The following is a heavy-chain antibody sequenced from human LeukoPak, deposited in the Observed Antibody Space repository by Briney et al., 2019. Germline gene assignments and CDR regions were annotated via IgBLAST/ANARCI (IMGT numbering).Heavy chain of an antibody. V-gene: IGHV6-1*01. CDR3: ARRLTQYDCFDP. CDR1: GDSVPSNSVT. CDR2: TYYRSTWYN. J-gene: IGHJ5*02. D-gene: IGHD2-2*01. Sequence: SQTLSLTCAISGDSVPSNSVTWNWIRQSPSRGLEWLGRTYYRSTWYNDYAVSVRGRITVNHDTSKNQFSLHLNSVTPEDTAVYYCARRLTQYDCFDPWGQGILVTVSS.